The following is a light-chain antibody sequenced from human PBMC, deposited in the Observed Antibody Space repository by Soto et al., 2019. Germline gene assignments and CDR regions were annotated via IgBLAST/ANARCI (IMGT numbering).Light chain of an antibody. Sequence: DIQMTQSPSSLSASVGDRVTIACRASQSVTYFLNWYQQKPGKVPQLLIYAASSLQSGVPSRFSGSGSGTDFTLTISSLQPEDFATYYCQQSYSTPHTFGQGTKLEIK. CDR2: AAS. V-gene: IGKV1-39*01. CDR1: QSVTYF. J-gene: IGKJ2*01. CDR3: QQSYSTPHT.